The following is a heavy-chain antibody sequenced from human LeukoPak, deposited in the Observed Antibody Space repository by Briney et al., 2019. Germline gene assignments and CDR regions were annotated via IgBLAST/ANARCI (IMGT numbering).Heavy chain of an antibody. CDR2: ISGSGGST. D-gene: IGHD2-21*01. CDR3: AKDHSYYFDY. Sequence: QPGGSLKLSCAASGFPFSTFAMSWVRQAPGKGLEWVSAISGSGGSTYYADSVKGRFTTSRDNSKNTLYLQTSSLRAEDTAVYYCAKDHSYYFDYWGQGTLVTVSS. V-gene: IGHV3-23*01. J-gene: IGHJ4*02. CDR1: GFPFSTFA.